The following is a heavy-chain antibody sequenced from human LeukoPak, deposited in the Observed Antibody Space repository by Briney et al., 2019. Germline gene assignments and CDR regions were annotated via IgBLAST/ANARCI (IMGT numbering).Heavy chain of an antibody. D-gene: IGHD3-3*01. J-gene: IGHJ4*01. V-gene: IGHV3-33*08. CDR3: ARESSEPWRAKLDY. CDR1: GFTFSSYG. Sequence: PGRSLRLSCAASGFTFSSYGMHWVRQAPGKGLEWVAIIWFDGTKKFYADSVRGRFTISRDNSKNTLYLQMNSLRVEDTAVYYCARESSEPWRAKLDYWGHGTLVTVSS. CDR2: IWFDGTKK.